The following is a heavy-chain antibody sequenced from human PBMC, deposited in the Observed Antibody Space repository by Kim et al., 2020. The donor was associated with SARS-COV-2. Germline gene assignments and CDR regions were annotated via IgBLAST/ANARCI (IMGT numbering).Heavy chain of an antibody. CDR3: ARGRVAGLEYFDY. D-gene: IGHD6-19*01. Sequence: YAVSVKSRITINPDTSKNQFSLQLNSVTPEDTAVYYCARGRVAGLEYFDYWGQGTLVTVSS. V-gene: IGHV6-1*01. J-gene: IGHJ4*02.